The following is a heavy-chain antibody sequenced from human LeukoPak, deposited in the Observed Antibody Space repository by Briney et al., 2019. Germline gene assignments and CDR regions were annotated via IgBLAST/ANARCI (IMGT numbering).Heavy chain of an antibody. D-gene: IGHD3-9*01. CDR3: ARADLRYYDILTGPRGYYYGMDV. Sequence: AETLSLTCTVSGGSFSSYYRSWVRQPPGKGLEWIARIYTSGSTNYNPSLKSRGTMSVDTSKTQFSLKLSSVTAADTAVYYCARADLRYYDILTGPRGYYYGMDVWGEGTTVTVSS. CDR2: IYTSGST. V-gene: IGHV4-4*07. J-gene: IGHJ6*04. CDR1: GGSFSSYY.